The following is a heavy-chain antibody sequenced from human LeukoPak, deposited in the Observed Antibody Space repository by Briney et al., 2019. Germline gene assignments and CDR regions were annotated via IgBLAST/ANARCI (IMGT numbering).Heavy chain of an antibody. CDR2: ISTDGSYK. D-gene: IGHD3-16*01. J-gene: IGHJ2*01. CDR1: GFTFSSFP. Sequence: GGSLRLSCAVSGFTFSSFPFHWVRQAPGKGLEWVAAISTDGSYKYRGDSVKGRFTISRDNPMNTLYLQMNGLRPDDTAVYYCARSMIPGRWYFDLWGRGTLVTVSS. V-gene: IGHV3-30*04. CDR3: ARSMIPGRWYFDL.